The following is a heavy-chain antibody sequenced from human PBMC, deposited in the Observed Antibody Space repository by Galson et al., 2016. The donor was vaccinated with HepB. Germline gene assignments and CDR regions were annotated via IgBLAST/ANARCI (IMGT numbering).Heavy chain of an antibody. CDR2: IGPDGAT. V-gene: IGHV3-13*04. J-gene: IGHJ6*02. CDR3: VKDGGWAAAFSMDV. D-gene: IGHD3-16*01. CDR1: GFTFSIYD. Sequence: SLRLSCAASGFTFSIYDMHWVRQPKGKGLEWVSAIGPDGATFYPDSVGGRFTISREDAKSSLYLQMNSLRAEDTAVYYCVKDGGWAAAFSMDVWGQGTTVTVSS.